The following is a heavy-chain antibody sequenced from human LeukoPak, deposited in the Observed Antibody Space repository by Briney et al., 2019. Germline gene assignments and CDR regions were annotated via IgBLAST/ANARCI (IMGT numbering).Heavy chain of an antibody. V-gene: IGHV4-59*01. J-gene: IGHJ4*02. CDR2: IYYSGST. CDR1: GGSISSYY. CDR3: ASTKLRAYDYVWGSYRIVFDY. D-gene: IGHD3-16*02. Sequence: SETLSLTCTVSGGSISSYYWSWTRQPPGKGLEWIGYIYYSGSTNYNPSLKSRVTISVDTSKNQFSLKLSSVTAADTAVYYCASTKLRAYDYVWGSYRIVFDYWGQGTLVTVSS.